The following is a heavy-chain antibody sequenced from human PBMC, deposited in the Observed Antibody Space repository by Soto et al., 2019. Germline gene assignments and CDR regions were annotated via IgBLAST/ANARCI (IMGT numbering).Heavy chain of an antibody. CDR3: ARGFRRYYDSSGYYYGDFDY. Sequence: GGSLRLSCAASGFTFDDYGMTWVRQAPGKGLEWVSAINWNGVSTGYADSVKGRFTISRDNARNSLYLQMNSLRAEDPALYYCARGFRRYYDSSGYYYGDFDYWGQGTLVTVSS. D-gene: IGHD3-22*01. V-gene: IGHV3-20*04. CDR2: INWNGVST. J-gene: IGHJ4*02. CDR1: GFTFDDYG.